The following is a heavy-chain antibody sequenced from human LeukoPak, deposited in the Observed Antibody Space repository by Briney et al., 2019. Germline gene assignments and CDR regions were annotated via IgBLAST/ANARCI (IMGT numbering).Heavy chain of an antibody. CDR3: ARQKDPGSPFDP. CDR2: IDPSDSYT. J-gene: IGHJ5*02. CDR1: GDSFSNYW. Sequence: GESLKISCQGSGDSFSNYWISWVRQMPGKGLEWMGRIDPSDSYTNYSPSFQGHVTISADKSISTAYLQWSSLKASDTAMYYCARQKDPGSPFDPWGQGTLVTVSS. V-gene: IGHV5-10-1*01.